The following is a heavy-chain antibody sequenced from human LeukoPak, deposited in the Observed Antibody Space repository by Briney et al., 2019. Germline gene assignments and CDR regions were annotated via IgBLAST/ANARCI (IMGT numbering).Heavy chain of an antibody. CDR1: GASFSGYY. Sequence: PSETLSLTCAVYGASFSGYYWSWIRQPPGKGLEWIGEINHSGSTNYNPSLKSRVTISVDTSKNQFSLKLSSVTAADTAVYYCARARGIAAAGHWGYWGQGTLVTVSS. CDR2: INHSGST. V-gene: IGHV4-34*01. D-gene: IGHD6-13*01. CDR3: ARARGIAAAGHWGY. J-gene: IGHJ4*02.